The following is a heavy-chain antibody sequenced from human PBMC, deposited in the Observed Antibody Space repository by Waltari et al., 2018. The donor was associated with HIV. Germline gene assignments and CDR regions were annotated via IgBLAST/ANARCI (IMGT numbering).Heavy chain of an antibody. Sequence: EVQLVESGGGLVQPGGSLRLSCAASGFTFSMYWMSWVRQAPGKGLEWVANIKQDGSEKYYVDSVRGRFTISRDNAKNSLYLQMNSLRAEDTAVYYCARGVRFLDAHDAFDIWGQGTMVTVSS. CDR2: IKQDGSEK. V-gene: IGHV3-7*01. J-gene: IGHJ3*02. CDR3: ARGVRFLDAHDAFDI. D-gene: IGHD3-3*01. CDR1: GFTFSMYW.